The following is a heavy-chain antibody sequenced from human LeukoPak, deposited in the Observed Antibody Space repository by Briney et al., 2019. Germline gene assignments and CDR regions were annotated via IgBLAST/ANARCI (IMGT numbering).Heavy chain of an antibody. J-gene: IGHJ4*02. Sequence: SETLSLTCTVSGGSISSSSYYWGWIRQPPGKGLEWIGSIYYSGSTYYNPSLTSRVTISVDTSKNQFSLKLSSVTAADTAVYYCARSLTLEWELPDYWGQGTLVTVSS. CDR2: IYYSGST. D-gene: IGHD1-26*01. CDR3: ARSLTLEWELPDY. V-gene: IGHV4-39*01. CDR1: GGSISSSSYY.